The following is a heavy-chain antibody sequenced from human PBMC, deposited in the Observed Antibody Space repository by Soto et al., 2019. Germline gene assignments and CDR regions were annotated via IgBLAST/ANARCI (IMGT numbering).Heavy chain of an antibody. CDR3: AKVLRFLEWSLDY. D-gene: IGHD3-3*01. CDR2: ISGSGGST. J-gene: IGHJ4*02. CDR1: GVPFSSYA. V-gene: IGHV3-23*01. Sequence: GGSLRLSCAASGVPFSSYAMSWVRQAPGRGLEWVSAISGSGGSTYYADSVKGRFTISRDNSKNTLYLQMNSLRAEDTAVYYCAKVLRFLEWSLDYWGQGTLVTVSS.